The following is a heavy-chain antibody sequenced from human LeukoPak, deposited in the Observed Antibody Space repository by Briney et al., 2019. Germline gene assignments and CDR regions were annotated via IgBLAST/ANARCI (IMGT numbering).Heavy chain of an antibody. D-gene: IGHD2-8*01. V-gene: IGHV4-59*11. CDR1: GGSMSSHC. CDR3: ARVGAIVPNLDFDY. Sequence: SETLSLTCTVSGGSMSSHCWSWIRQPPGKGLEWIGNIYNSGSTNYNPSLKSRVTISVDTSKNQFSLKLSSVTAADTAVYYCARVGAIVPNLDFDYWGQGTLVTVSS. CDR2: IYNSGST. J-gene: IGHJ4*02.